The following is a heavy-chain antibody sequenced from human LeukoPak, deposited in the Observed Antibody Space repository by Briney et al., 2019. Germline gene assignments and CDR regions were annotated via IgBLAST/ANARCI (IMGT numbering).Heavy chain of an antibody. CDR2: ISSSGSTT. D-gene: IGHD6-13*01. V-gene: IGHV3-48*03. CDR3: ARDSSSWYDAFDM. Sequence: GGSLRLSCAASGFTFSSYEMNWVRQAPGKGLECASYISSSGSTTYYADSVKGRFTISRDNAKNSLYLQMNSLRAEDTAVYYCARDSSSWYDAFDMWGQGTMVTVSS. CDR1: GFTFSSYE. J-gene: IGHJ3*02.